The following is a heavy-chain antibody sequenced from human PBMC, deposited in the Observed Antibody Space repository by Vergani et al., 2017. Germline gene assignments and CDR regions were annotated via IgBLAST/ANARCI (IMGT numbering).Heavy chain of an antibody. V-gene: IGHV4-61*02. CDR2: IHSSGTT. Sequence: QVQLHESGPGLVKPSQTLSLTCTVSGGSITSGSFYWSWIRQPAGKGLEWIGRIHSSGTTNYNPSLKSRVTLSVDTSKNQLSLRMHSVTAADTAVYYCARDSWTSELRGVYWFDTWGQGTLVSVSS. CDR3: ARDSWTSELRGVYWFDT. D-gene: IGHD3-10*01. J-gene: IGHJ5*02. CDR1: GGSITSGSFY.